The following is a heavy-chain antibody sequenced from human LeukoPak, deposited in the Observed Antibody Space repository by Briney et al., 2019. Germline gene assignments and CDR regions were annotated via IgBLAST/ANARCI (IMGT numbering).Heavy chain of an antibody. CDR3: AREYYYDSSGYSDY. CDR1: GFTFSSYA. V-gene: IGHV3-30-3*01. D-gene: IGHD3-22*01. Sequence: GGSLRLSCAASGFTFSSYAMSWVRQAPGKGLEWVAVISYDGSNKYYADSVKGRFTISRDNSKNTLYLQMNSLRAEDTAVYYCAREYYYDSSGYSDYWGQGTLVTVSS. J-gene: IGHJ4*02. CDR2: ISYDGSNK.